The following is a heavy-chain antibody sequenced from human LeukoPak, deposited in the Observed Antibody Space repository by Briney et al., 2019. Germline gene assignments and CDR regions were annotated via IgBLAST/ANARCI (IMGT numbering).Heavy chain of an antibody. Sequence: ASVKVSCKASGYTFTGYYMHWVRQAPGQGLEWMGWINPNSGGTNYAQKFQGRVTMTRDTSISTAYMELSRLRSDDTAVYYCARGAQWYNGNYDPVGYWGQGTMVTVSS. V-gene: IGHV1-2*02. CDR3: ARGAQWYNGNYDPVGY. CDR2: INPNSGGT. D-gene: IGHD1-7*01. CDR1: GYTFTGYY. J-gene: IGHJ4*02.